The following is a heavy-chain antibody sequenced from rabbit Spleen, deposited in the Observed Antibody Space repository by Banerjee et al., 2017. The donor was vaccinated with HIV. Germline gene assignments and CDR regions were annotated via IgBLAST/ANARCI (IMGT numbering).Heavy chain of an antibody. J-gene: IGHJ4*01. Sequence: QSLEESGGDMVKPGASLTLTCTASEFSFSNKYYICWVRQAPGKGPEWIGCIYPDGSGNTAYANWAKGRFTISKTSSTPVALPMTRPTTADTATYFCAKGSAAMTMMITGYYFNLWGPGTLVTVS. V-gene: IGHV1S40*01. D-gene: IGHD2-1*01. CDR2: IYPDGSGNT. CDR1: EFSFSNKYY. CDR3: AKGSAAMTMMITGYYFNL.